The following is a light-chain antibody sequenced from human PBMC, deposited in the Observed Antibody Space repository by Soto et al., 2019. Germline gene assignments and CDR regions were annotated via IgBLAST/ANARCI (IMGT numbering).Light chain of an antibody. CDR1: SSDIGGYNY. J-gene: IGLJ1*01. CDR3: SSYTSGSTFYV. V-gene: IGLV2-14*01. Sequence: SVLTQPAPVSGSPGQSITISCTGTSSDIGGYNYVSWFQQHPGKAPKLMISDVSNRPSGVSNRFSGSKSGNTASLTISGLQAEDEADYYCSSYTSGSTFYVFGTGTKVTVL. CDR2: DVS.